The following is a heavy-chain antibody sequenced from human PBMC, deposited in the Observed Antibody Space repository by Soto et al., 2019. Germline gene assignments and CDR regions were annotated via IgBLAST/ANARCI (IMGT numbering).Heavy chain of an antibody. V-gene: IGHV1-2*02. J-gene: IGHJ4*02. CDR1: GYPFSDNQ. CDR3: ARDPDYGDYWGYFFDS. Sequence: ASVKVSCKASGYPFSDNQIHWLRRAPGQGLEWMGRINPKSDDTNYAQKFQGRVTMTRDTSIDTAYLELTGLTSDDTATYYCARDPDYGDYWGYFFDSWGQGTPVTVSS. CDR2: INPKSDDT. D-gene: IGHD4-17*01.